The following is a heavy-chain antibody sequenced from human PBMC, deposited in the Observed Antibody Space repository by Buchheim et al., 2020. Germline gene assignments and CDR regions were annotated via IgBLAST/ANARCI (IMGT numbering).Heavy chain of an antibody. J-gene: IGHJ6*02. D-gene: IGHD4-23*01. CDR1: GFTFSSYW. CDR3: ARDNYGGNSYYSYYYGMDV. V-gene: IGHV3-23*04. CDR2: IIGSGGST. Sequence: EVQLVESGGGLVQPGGSLRLSCAASGFTFSSYWMTWVRHVPGKGLEWVSGIIGSGGSTDYADSVKGRFTISRDNSKNMLYLQMNSLRAEDTAVYYCARDNYGGNSYYSYYYGMDVWGQGTT.